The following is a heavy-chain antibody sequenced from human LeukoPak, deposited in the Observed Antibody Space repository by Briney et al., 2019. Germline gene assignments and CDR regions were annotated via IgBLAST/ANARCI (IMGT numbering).Heavy chain of an antibody. J-gene: IGHJ4*02. CDR3: AKEGTIAARGFYFDY. Sequence: GGSLRLSCAASGFTFSSYGMHWVRQAPGKGLEWVAFIRYDGSNKYYADSVKGRFTISRGNSKNTLYLQMNSLRAEDTAVYYCAKEGTIAARGFYFDYWGQGTLVTVSS. V-gene: IGHV3-30*02. CDR1: GFTFSSYG. CDR2: IRYDGSNK. D-gene: IGHD6-6*01.